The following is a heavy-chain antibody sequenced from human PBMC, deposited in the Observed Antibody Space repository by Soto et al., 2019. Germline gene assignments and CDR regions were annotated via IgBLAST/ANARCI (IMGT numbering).Heavy chain of an antibody. V-gene: IGHV3-30*03. D-gene: IGHD3-10*01. CDR3: ARDSGWPILNFDN. CDR2: SSYDGRDT. Sequence: SLRLSCAASDFDFSSFGIHWVRQAPGKGLEWVAASSYDGRDTFYADSAKGRFTVAKEMSNYTAFLQMNALRHEDTAVYFCARDSGWPILNFDNWGQGTPVTVPT. J-gene: IGHJ4*01. CDR1: DFDFSSFG.